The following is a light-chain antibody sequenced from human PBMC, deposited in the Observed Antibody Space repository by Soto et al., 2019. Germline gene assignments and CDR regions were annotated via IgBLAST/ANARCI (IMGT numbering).Light chain of an antibody. CDR3: QQYNNGPPWT. V-gene: IGKV3-15*01. J-gene: IGKJ1*01. CDR1: QSVSNY. Sequence: EIGLTQSPATLSLSPGARATLSCRASQSVSNYLAWYQQKPGQAPRLLIYGASTRATGIPARFSGSGSGTEFTLTISSLQSEDFAVYYCQQYNNGPPWTFGQGTKVDI. CDR2: GAS.